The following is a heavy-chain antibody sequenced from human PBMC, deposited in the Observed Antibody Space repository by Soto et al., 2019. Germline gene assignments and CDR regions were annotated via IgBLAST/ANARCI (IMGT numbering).Heavy chain of an antibody. V-gene: IGHV1-69*01. D-gene: IGHD3-22*01. Sequence: QVQLVQSGAEVKKPGSSVKVSCKASGGTFSSYAISWVRQAPGQGLEWMGGIIPIFGTANYAQKFQGRVTITADESTSPAYMELSSLRSEDTAAYYCARHKNYDSSGTSLPSCGMEVWGQGTTVTVSS. CDR2: IIPIFGTA. CDR1: GGTFSSYA. J-gene: IGHJ6*02. CDR3: ARHKNYDSSGTSLPSCGMEV.